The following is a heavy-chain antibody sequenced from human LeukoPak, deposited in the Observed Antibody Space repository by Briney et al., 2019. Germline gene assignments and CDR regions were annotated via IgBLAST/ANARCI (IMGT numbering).Heavy chain of an antibody. CDR3: ARVSGYCSSTSCYLYYYYGMDV. D-gene: IGHD2-2*01. CDR1: GFTFSSYS. J-gene: IGHJ6*02. Sequence: PGGSLRLSCAASGFTFSSYSMNWVRQAPGKGLEWVSSINSSSSYIYYADSVKGRFTISRDNAKNSLYLQMNSLRAEDTAVYYCARVSGYCSSTSCYLYYYYGMDVWGQGTPVTVSS. CDR2: INSSSSYI. V-gene: IGHV3-21*01.